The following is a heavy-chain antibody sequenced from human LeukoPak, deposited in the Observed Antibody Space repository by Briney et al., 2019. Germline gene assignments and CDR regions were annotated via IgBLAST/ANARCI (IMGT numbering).Heavy chain of an antibody. CDR3: ARGGGYHDAFDI. Sequence: PSETLSLTCTVSGGSISSYYWSWIRQPPGKGLEWIGYIYYSGSTNYNPSLKSRVTISVDTSKNQFSLKLSSVTAADTAVYYCARGGGYHDAFDIWGQGTMVTVSS. J-gene: IGHJ3*02. CDR1: GGSISSYY. V-gene: IGHV4-59*01. CDR2: IYYSGST. D-gene: IGHD3-22*01.